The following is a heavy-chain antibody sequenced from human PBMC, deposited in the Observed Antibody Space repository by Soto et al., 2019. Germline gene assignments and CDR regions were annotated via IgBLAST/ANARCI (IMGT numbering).Heavy chain of an antibody. Sequence: EVQLVESGGGLVKPGGSLRLSCAASGFTFSSYSMNWVRQAPGKGLEWVSSISSSSSYIYYADSVKGRFTISRDNAKNSLYMQMNRLRAEDTAGYYCARETPDIVVVPAALEEWGQGTLVTVSS. CDR3: ARETPDIVVVPAALEE. CDR2: ISSSSSYI. V-gene: IGHV3-21*01. CDR1: GFTFSSYS. D-gene: IGHD2-2*01. J-gene: IGHJ4*02.